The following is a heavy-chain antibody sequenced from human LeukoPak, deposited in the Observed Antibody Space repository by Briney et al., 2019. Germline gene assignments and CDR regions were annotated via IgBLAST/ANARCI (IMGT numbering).Heavy chain of an antibody. CDR1: GFTFNDYG. Sequence: PGRSLRLSCAASGFTFNDYGMHWVRQAPGKGLEWVAVIWSDENYKYYADSVKGRFTISRDNAKNTLYLQMNSLRVEDTAVYYCASFTNSAAFDIWGQGTMVTVSS. D-gene: IGHD4-23*01. CDR3: ASFTNSAAFDI. CDR2: IWSDENYK. J-gene: IGHJ3*02. V-gene: IGHV3-33*03.